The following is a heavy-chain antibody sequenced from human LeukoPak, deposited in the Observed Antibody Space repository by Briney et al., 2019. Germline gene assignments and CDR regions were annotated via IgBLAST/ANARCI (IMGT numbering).Heavy chain of an antibody. CDR2: ISSNGGST. J-gene: IGHJ5*02. CDR3: ARDRGRFDP. V-gene: IGHV3-64*01. Sequence: PGGSLRLSCAASGFTFSTYAMHWVRQAPGKGLEYVSAISSNGGSTYYANSVKGRFSISRDNSKNTLYLQMNSLRAEDTAVCYCARDRGRFDPWGLGTLVTVSS. CDR1: GFTFSTYA.